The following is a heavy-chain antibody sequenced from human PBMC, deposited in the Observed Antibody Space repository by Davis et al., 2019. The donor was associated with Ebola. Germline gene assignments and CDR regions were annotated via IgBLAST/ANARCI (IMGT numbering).Heavy chain of an antibody. V-gene: IGHV4-30-4*01. D-gene: IGHD3-10*01. CDR2: ISYSGNT. Sequence: SETLSLTCTVSGGSISSYYWNWIRQPPGKGLEWIGYISYSGNTYYNPSLKSRLTISVDTSENHFSLKLSSVTAADTAVYYCATGAYYGSGYYFDYWGQGTLVTVSS. CDR1: GGSISSYY. CDR3: ATGAYYGSGYYFDY. J-gene: IGHJ4*02.